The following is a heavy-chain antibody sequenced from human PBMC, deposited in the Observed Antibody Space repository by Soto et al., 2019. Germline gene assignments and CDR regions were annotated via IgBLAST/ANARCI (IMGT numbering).Heavy chain of an antibody. V-gene: IGHV1-69*02. D-gene: IGHD2-21*01. CDR3: ATEAYCGGDCYGIWFDS. CDR1: GGTFSSYT. Sequence: QVQLVQSGAEVKKPGSSVKVSCKASGGTFSSYTISWVRQAPGQVLEWMGRIIPILGIANYAQKFQGRVTITADKSTSTAYMELSSLRSEDTAVYYCATEAYCGGDCYGIWFDSWGQGTLVTVSS. J-gene: IGHJ5*01. CDR2: IIPILGIA.